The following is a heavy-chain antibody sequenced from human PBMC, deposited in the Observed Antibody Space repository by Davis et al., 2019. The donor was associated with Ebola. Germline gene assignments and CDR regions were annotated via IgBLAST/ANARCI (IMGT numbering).Heavy chain of an antibody. D-gene: IGHD6-19*01. CDR3: ARAVAAWFDP. Sequence: AASVKVSCKASGYTFTGYYMHWVRQAPGQGLEWMGWINPNSGGTNYAQKFQGWVTMTRDTSISTAYMELSSLRSEDTAVYYCARAVAAWFDPWGQGTLVTVSS. CDR2: INPNSGGT. CDR1: GYTFTGYY. J-gene: IGHJ5*02. V-gene: IGHV1-2*04.